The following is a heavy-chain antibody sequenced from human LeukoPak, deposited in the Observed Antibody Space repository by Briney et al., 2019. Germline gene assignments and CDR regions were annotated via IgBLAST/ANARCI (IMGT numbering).Heavy chain of an antibody. J-gene: IGHJ3*02. CDR1: GGSINSYY. D-gene: IGHD1-14*01. Sequence: PSETLSLTCTVSGGSINSYYWSWIRQPPGKGLEWIGYIYYSGSTNCNPSLKSRVTISVDTSKNQFSLKLSSVTAADTAVYYCASLKRITDAFDIWGQGTMVTVSS. CDR2: IYYSGST. V-gene: IGHV4-59*08. CDR3: ASLKRITDAFDI.